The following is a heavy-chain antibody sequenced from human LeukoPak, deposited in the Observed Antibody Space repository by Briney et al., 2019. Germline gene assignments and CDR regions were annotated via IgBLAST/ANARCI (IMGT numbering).Heavy chain of an antibody. J-gene: IGHJ5*02. CDR3: ARGARYCSSTSCSQRGWFDL. CDR2: INPNSGGT. Sequence: ASVKVSCKASGYTFTGYYMHWVRQAPGQGLEWMGWINPNSGGTNYAQKFQGRVTMTRDTSISTAYMELSRLRSDDTAVYYCARGARYCSSTSCSQRGWFDLWGQGTLVTVSS. D-gene: IGHD2-2*01. CDR1: GYTFTGYY. V-gene: IGHV1-2*02.